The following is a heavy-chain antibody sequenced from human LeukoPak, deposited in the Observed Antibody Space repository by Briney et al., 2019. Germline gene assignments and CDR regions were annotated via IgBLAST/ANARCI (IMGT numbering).Heavy chain of an antibody. J-gene: IGHJ3*02. CDR1: GFTFSSYW. CDR3: ARDRGYDYVWGSYRYTGAFDI. Sequence: PGGSLRLSCAASGFTFSSYWMIWVRQAPGKGLEGVANIKQDGSEKYYVDSVKGRFTIFRDNAKNSLYLQMNSLRAEDTAVYYCARDRGYDYVWGSYRYTGAFDIWGQGTMVTVSS. CDR2: IKQDGSEK. V-gene: IGHV3-7*01. D-gene: IGHD3-16*02.